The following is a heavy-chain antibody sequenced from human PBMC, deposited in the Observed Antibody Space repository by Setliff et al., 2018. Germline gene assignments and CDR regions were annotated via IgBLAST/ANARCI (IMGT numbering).Heavy chain of an antibody. J-gene: IGHJ4*02. CDR2: ISDSGGST. D-gene: IGHD5-18*01. CDR3: AKDLTTWGYTTAYYFDY. CDR1: GFTFSNYA. Sequence: PGGSLRLSCAASGFTFSNYAMSWVRQTPGKGLEWVSSISDSGGSTYYADSVKGRFTISRDNSKNMLYLQMNSLRAEDTALYYCAKDLTTWGYTTAYYFDYWGQGTLVTVSS. V-gene: IGHV3-23*01.